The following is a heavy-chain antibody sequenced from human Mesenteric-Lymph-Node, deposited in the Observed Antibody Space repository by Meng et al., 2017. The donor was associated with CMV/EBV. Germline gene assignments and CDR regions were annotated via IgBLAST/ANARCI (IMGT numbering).Heavy chain of an antibody. CDR2: ISRSSYYT. CDR3: VRAGPNNQNDH. CDR1: GFTFSGYS. Sequence: GESLKISCAASGFTFSGYSMNWVRQAPGKGLEWVSSISRSSYYTYYADSVKGRFTISRDNAKNSLYLQMNSLRAEDTAVYYCVRAGPNNQNDHWGQGTLVTVSS. D-gene: IGHD2-8*01. J-gene: IGHJ4*02. V-gene: IGHV3-21*01.